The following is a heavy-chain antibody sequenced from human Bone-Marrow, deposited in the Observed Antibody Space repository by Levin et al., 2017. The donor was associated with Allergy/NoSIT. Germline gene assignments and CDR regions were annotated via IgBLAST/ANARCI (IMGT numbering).Heavy chain of an antibody. CDR2: IDWNDNK. V-gene: IGHV2-5*01. D-gene: IGHD3-9*01. CDR1: GISLSTSGLG. J-gene: IGHJ3*02. CDR3: AHRLQILSGSDDAFDI. Sequence: SGPTLVKPTETLTLTCTLSGISLSTSGLGVAWIRQPPGQALEWLASIDWNDNKRYSPSVKSRLTITKDTSKKQAVLTMTDMGPVDTATYFCAHRLQILSGSDDAFDIWGHGTIVTVSS.